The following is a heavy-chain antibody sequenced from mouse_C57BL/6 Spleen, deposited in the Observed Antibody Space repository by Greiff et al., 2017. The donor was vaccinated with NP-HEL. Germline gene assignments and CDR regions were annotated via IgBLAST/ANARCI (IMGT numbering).Heavy chain of an antibody. Sequence: QVQLQQPGAELVKPGASVKLSCKASGYTFTSYWMHWVKQRPGQGLEWIGMIHPNSGSTNYNEKFKSKATLTVDKSSSTAYMQLISLTYAAASVYYCSRNHLMFDYWGQGTTLTVSS. CDR2: IHPNSGST. V-gene: IGHV1-64*01. J-gene: IGHJ2*01. CDR3: SRNHLMFDY. CDR1: GYTFTSYW.